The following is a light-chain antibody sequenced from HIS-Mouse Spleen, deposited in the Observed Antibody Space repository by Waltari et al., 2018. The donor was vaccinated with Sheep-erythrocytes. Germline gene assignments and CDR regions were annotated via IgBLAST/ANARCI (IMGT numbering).Light chain of an antibody. V-gene: IGLV2-23*01. J-gene: IGLJ3*02. CDR2: EGS. CDR3: CSYAGSSTPWV. Sequence: QSALTQPASVSGSPGQSITISCTGTSSDVGSYNLVSWYQQHPGKAPKLMIYEGSKRPAGVFNRFSGSKSGNTASLTSAGLQAEDEADYYCCSYAGSSTPWVFGGGTKLTVL. CDR1: SSDVGSYNL.